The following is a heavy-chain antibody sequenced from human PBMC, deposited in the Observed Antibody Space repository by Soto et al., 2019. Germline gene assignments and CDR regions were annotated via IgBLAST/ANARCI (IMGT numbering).Heavy chain of an antibody. Sequence: QLQLQESGPGLVKPSETLSLTCTVSNGSISSAIYYWGWIRQPPGKGLEWIGSIYHSGSTYYNPSRRGRVSISVDTSKNQFPLKLSSVAAADTAVYFCAGRSSLASVQVYFGEISNYNWFDPWGQGPLVTVSS. CDR3: AGRSSLASVQVYFGEISNYNWFDP. CDR2: IYHSGST. J-gene: IGHJ5*02. CDR1: NGSISSAIYY. D-gene: IGHD3-10*01. V-gene: IGHV4-39*01.